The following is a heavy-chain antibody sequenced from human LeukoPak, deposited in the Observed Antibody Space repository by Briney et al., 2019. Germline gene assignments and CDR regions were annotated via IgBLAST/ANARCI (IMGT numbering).Heavy chain of an antibody. CDR1: GFTFSSYS. J-gene: IGHJ6*04. V-gene: IGHV3-21*01. D-gene: IGHD3-9*01. CDR3: ASTGDFDWLTRYYYGMDV. Sequence: GGSLRLSCTASGFTFSSYSMNWVRQAPGKGLEWVSSISSSSSYIYYADSVKGRFTISRDYAKNSLYLQMNSLRAEDTAVYYCASTGDFDWLTRYYYGMDVWGKGTTVTVSS. CDR2: ISSSSSYI.